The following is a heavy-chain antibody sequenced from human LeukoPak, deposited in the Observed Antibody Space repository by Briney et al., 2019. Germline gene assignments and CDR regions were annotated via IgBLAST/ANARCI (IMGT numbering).Heavy chain of an antibody. J-gene: IGHJ5*02. CDR1: GDSISSGAYS. Sequence: SETLSLTCAVSGDSISSGAYSWSWIRQTPGRGLEWIGYIYRSGSTYYNPSLKSRGALSLDRSQNQFSLSVSSVTAADTAVYYCARRALAGYWFDPWGQGTLVTVSS. D-gene: IGHD6-19*01. CDR2: IYRSGST. V-gene: IGHV4-30-2*01. CDR3: ARRALAGYWFDP.